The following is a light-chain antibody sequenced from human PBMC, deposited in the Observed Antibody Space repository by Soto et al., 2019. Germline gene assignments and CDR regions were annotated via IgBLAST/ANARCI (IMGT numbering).Light chain of an antibody. Sequence: QSVLTQPPSASGSPGQSVTISCTGTSSDDGGYKYVSGYQQHPGKSPKLMIFEVNKRPSGVPDRFSGSKSGNTSSLTVSGLQDADDSDYCSSLNAGINMLGVFGTGATLTVL. CDR2: EVN. CDR1: SSDDGGYKY. J-gene: IGLJ1*01. V-gene: IGLV2-8*01. CDR3: SLNAGINMLGV.